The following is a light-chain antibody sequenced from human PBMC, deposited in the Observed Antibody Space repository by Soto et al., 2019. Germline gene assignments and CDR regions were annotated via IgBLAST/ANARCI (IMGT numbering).Light chain of an antibody. CDR3: QQYNDASLT. CDR1: QGISNY. J-gene: IGKJ1*01. Sequence: DIQMTQSPSSLSASVGDRVTITCRAIQGISNYLAWYQQKPGKVPKLLIYATSTLQSGVPSRFSGSGSGTDFTRTIGRRQPEDGAPYYCQQYNDASLTFGPGTKVEIK. CDR2: ATS. V-gene: IGKV1-27*01.